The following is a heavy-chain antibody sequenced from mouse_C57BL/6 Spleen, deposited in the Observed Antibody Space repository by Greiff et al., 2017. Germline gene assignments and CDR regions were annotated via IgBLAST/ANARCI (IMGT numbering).Heavy chain of an antibody. Sequence: DVHLVESGGGLVQPKGSLKLSCAASGFTFNTYAMHWVRQAPGKGLEWVARIRSKSSNYATYYADSVKDRFTISRDDSQSMLYLQMNNLKTEDTAMYYCVRVDSSGYWFAYWGQGTLVTVSA. V-gene: IGHV10-3*01. J-gene: IGHJ3*01. CDR2: IRSKSSNYAT. D-gene: IGHD3-2*02. CDR1: GFTFNTYA. CDR3: VRVDSSGYWFAY.